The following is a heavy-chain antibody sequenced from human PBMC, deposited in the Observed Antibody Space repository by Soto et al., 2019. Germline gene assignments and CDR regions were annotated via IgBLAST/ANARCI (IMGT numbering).Heavy chain of an antibody. J-gene: IGHJ6*02. V-gene: IGHV1-3*01. D-gene: IGHD2-8*02. CDR3: ARDLVMDV. CDR1: GYTFTSYA. Sequence: QVQLVQSGAEVKKPGASVKVSCKASGYTFTSYAMHWVRQAPGQRLEWLGWINAGNGNTKYSQKFQGRVTITMVTSASTAYMELSSLRSEDTAVYYCARDLVMDVLGQGATVTVSS. CDR2: INAGNGNT.